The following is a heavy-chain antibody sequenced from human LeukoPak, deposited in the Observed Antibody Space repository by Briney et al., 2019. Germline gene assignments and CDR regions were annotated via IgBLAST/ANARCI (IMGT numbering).Heavy chain of an antibody. CDR2: INHSGST. CDR1: GGSFSGYY. D-gene: IGHD6-19*01. V-gene: IGHV4-34*01. Sequence: SETLSLTCAVYGGSFSGYYWSWIRQPPGKGLEWIGEINHSGSTNYNPSLKSRVTTSVDTSKKQFSLKLSSVTAADTAVYYCARPHSSGWPDAFDIWGQGTMVTVSS. J-gene: IGHJ3*02. CDR3: ARPHSSGWPDAFDI.